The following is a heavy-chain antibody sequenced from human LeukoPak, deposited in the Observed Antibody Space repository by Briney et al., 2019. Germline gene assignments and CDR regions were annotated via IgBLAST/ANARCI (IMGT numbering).Heavy chain of an antibody. J-gene: IGHJ4*02. CDR3: ARSGESYSDWPRPRTLFDF. D-gene: IGHD3-9*01. CDR2: ISTYDGKT. V-gene: IGHV1-18*01. Sequence: GAAVKVSCKASGYTFNHYGINWVRQAPGQGLEWMAWISTYDGKTNYAQRFQGRVALTTDTSTSTAYMELRSLRSDDTAVYYCARSGESYSDWPRPRTLFDFWGQGTLVTVSS. CDR1: GYTFNHYG.